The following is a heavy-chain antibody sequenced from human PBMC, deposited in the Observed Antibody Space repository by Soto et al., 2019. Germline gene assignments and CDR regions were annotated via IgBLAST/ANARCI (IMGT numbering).Heavy chain of an antibody. CDR2: ISYDGSNK. Sequence: GGSLRLSCAASGFTFSSYGMHWVRQAPGKGLEWVAVISYDGSNKYYADSVKGRFTISRDNSKNTLYLQMNSLRAEDTAVYYCAKDNGKEQLQYYYYYYGMDVWGQGTTVTVSS. CDR1: GFTFSSYG. J-gene: IGHJ6*02. V-gene: IGHV3-30*18. CDR3: AKDNGKEQLQYYYYYYGMDV. D-gene: IGHD6-6*01.